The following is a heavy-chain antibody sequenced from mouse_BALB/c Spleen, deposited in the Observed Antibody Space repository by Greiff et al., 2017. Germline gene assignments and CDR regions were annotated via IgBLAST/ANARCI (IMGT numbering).Heavy chain of an antibody. CDR3: AITAVEGFFAY. D-gene: IGHD1-1*01. Sequence: VQLKESGAELVKPGASVKLSCTASGFNIKDTYMYWVKQRPEQGLEWIGRIDPANGNTKYDPKFQGKATITADTSSNTAYLQLSSLTSEDTAVYYCAITAVEGFFAYWGQGTLVTVSA. CDR1: GFNIKDTY. CDR2: IDPANGNT. J-gene: IGHJ3*01. V-gene: IGHV14-3*02.